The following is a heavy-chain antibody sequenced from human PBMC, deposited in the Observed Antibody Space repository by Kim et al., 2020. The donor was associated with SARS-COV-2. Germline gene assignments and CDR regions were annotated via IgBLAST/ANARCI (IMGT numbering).Heavy chain of an antibody. CDR1: GGSISSYY. CDR2: IYTSGST. J-gene: IGHJ6*02. V-gene: IGHV4-4*07. Sequence: SETLSLTCTVSGGSISSYYWSWIRQPAGKGLEWIGRIYTSGSTNYNPSLKSRVTMSVDTSKNQFSLKLSSVTAADTAVYYCARDPLQLWSLAHYYYYGMDVWGQGTTVTVSS. CDR3: ARDPLQLWSLAHYYYYGMDV. D-gene: IGHD5-18*01.